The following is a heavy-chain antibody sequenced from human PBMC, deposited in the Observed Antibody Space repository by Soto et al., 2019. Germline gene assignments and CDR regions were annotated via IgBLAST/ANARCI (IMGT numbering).Heavy chain of an antibody. V-gene: IGHV3-9*01. D-gene: IGHD1-26*01. J-gene: IGHJ6*03. Sequence: EVQLVESGGGLVQPGRSLRLSCAASGFTFDDYAMHWVRQAPGKGLEWVSGISWNSGSLGYADSVKGRFTISRDNAKNSLYLLINSLRAEDTALYYCAKNLRGAPYYYYMDVWGKGTTVTVSS. CDR3: AKNLRGAPYYYYMDV. CDR2: ISWNSGSL. CDR1: GFTFDDYA.